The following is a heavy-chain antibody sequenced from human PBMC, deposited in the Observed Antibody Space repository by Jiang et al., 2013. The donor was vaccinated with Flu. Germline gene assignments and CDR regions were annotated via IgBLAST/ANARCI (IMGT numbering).Heavy chain of an antibody. Sequence: PGLVKPSETLSLTCTVSGGSVSSGSYYWSWIRQPPGKGLEWIGYIYYSGSTNYNPSLKSRVTISVDTSKNQFSLKLSSVTAADTAVYYCARDHLQVVPAETIWGQGTMVTVSS. D-gene: IGHD2-2*01. CDR2: IYYSGST. J-gene: IGHJ3*02. CDR3: ARDHLQVVPAETI. V-gene: IGHV4-61*01. CDR1: GGSVSSGSYY.